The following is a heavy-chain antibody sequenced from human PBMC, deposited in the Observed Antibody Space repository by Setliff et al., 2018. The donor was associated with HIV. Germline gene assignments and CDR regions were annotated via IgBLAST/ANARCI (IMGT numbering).Heavy chain of an antibody. CDR2: ISYDGSNK. D-gene: IGHD3-10*01. CDR1: GFTFSSYA. Sequence: GGSLRLSCAASGFTFSSYAMHWVRQAPGKGLEWVALISYDGSNKYYADSVKGRFTISRDNSKNTLYLQMNSLRAEDTAVYYCARARLGLNLWFGVKDLWGRGTLVTVSS. J-gene: IGHJ2*01. CDR3: ARARLGLNLWFGVKDL. V-gene: IGHV3-30-3*01.